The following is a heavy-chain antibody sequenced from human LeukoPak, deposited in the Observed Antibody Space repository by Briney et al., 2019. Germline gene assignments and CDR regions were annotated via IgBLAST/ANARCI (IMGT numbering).Heavy chain of an antibody. Sequence: GGSLRHSCAPPGFSLTISVIRSGPHTPREGLWCVSGISGSGGSTYYAVSVKCRFTISRDISKNSLYLQMNSLRAEDTAVYYCAKGYDDILTGLDYWGQGTLVTVSS. CDR1: GFSLTISV. D-gene: IGHD3-9*01. V-gene: IGHV3-23*01. J-gene: IGHJ4*02. CDR2: ISGSGGST. CDR3: AKGYDDILTGLDY.